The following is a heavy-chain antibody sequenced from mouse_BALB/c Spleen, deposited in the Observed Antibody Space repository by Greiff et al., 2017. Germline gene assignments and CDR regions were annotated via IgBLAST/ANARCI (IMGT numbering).Heavy chain of an antibody. V-gene: IGHV14-1*02. D-gene: IGHD1-1*01. CDR3: ARRTVVAKGFAD. Sequence: EVQLQQSGAELVRPGALVKLSCKASGFNIKDYYMHWVKQRPEQGLEWIGWIDPENGNTIYDPKFQGKASITADTSSNTAYLQLSSLTSEDTAVYYCARRTVVAKGFADWGQGTLVTVSA. CDR1: GFNIKDYY. J-gene: IGHJ3*01. CDR2: IDPENGNT.